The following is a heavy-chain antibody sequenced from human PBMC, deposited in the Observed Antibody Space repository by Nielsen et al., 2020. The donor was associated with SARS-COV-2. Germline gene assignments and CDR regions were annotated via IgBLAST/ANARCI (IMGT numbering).Heavy chain of an antibody. V-gene: IGHV4-34*01. D-gene: IGHD2/OR15-2a*01. CDR3: AGGIGRFAFDI. J-gene: IGHJ3*02. CDR2: INHSGST. Sequence: SKTLSLTCAVYGGSFSGYYWSWIRQPPGKGLEWIGEINHSGSTSYSPSLKSRVTISVDTSKNQFSLKLTSVTAADTAVYYCAGGIGRFAFDIWGQGTLATVSS. CDR1: GGSFSGYY.